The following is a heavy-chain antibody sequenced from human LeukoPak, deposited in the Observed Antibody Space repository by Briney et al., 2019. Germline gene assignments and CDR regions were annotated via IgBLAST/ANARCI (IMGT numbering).Heavy chain of an antibody. V-gene: IGHV3-30*02. CDR3: AKSGGSGSGPDY. CDR2: IRYDGGEK. Sequence: GGSLRLSCAASGFMFSSDGMVWVRQAPGEGLEWVAFIRYDGGEKYYTDSVKGRSSISRDNSKNTVYLQMNSLRVEDTAVYYCAKSGGSGSGPDYWGQGTLVTVSS. CDR1: GFMFSSDG. J-gene: IGHJ4*02. D-gene: IGHD3-10*01.